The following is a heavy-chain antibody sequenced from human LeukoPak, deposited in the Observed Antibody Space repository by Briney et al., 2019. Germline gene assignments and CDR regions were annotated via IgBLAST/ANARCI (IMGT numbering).Heavy chain of an antibody. CDR2: INAGNGNT. V-gene: IGHV1-3*01. CDR1: GYTFTSYA. Sequence: GASVKVSCKASGYTFTSYAMHWVRQAPGQRLEWMGWINAGNGNTKYSQKFQGRVTITRDTSASTAYMELSSLRSEDTAVYYCAREDAMVREVIIQAVTYWGQGTLVTVSS. CDR3: AREDAMVREVIIQAVTY. J-gene: IGHJ4*02. D-gene: IGHD3-10*01.